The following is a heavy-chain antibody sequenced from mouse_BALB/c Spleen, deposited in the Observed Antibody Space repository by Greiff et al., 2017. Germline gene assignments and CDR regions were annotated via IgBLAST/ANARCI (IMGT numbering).Heavy chain of an antibody. CDR2: INPSTGYT. J-gene: IGHJ4*01. CDR3: ARSYGKRYAMDY. V-gene: IGHV1-7*01. CDR1: GYTFTSYW. Sequence: VKLQQSGAELAKPGASVKMSCKASGYTFTSYWMHWVKQRPGQGLEWIGYINPSTGYTEYNQKFKDKATLTADKSSSTAYMQLSSLTSEDSAVYYCARSYGKRYAMDYWGQGTSVTVSS. D-gene: IGHD2-10*02.